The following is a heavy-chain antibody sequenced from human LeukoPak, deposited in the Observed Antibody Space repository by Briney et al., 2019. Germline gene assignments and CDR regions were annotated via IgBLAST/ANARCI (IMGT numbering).Heavy chain of an antibody. CDR1: GGSISTYY. Sequence: SETLSLTCTVSGGSISTYYGNWIRQAPGKGLEWIGYIYYSGSTNYNPSLKSRVTISVDRSKNQFSLKLSSVTAADTAVYYCARAVRGSVYFDYWGQGTLVTVSS. CDR3: ARAVRGSVYFDY. V-gene: IGHV4-59*12. CDR2: IYYSGST. D-gene: IGHD3-10*01. J-gene: IGHJ4*02.